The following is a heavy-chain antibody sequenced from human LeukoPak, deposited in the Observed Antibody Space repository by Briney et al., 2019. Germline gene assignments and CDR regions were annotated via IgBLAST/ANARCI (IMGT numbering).Heavy chain of an antibody. D-gene: IGHD3-10*02. V-gene: IGHV1-46*01. CDR1: GYTFTSYY. CDR2: INPSGGST. CDR3: ARGRTMVGPDDY. J-gene: IGHJ4*02. Sequence: ASVKVSCKASGYTFTSYYMHWVRQAPGQGLEWMGIINPSGGSTSYAQKFHGRVTMTRDMSTSTVYMELSSLRSEDTAVYYCARGRTMVGPDDYWGQGTLVTVSS.